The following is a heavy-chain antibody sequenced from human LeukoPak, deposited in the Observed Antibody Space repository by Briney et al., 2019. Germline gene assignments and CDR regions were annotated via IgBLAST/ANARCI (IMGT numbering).Heavy chain of an antibody. CDR2: IIPIFGTA. CDR1: GGTFSSYA. V-gene: IGHV1-69*05. CDR3: ARGVWSSSSSSRWFDP. D-gene: IGHD6-6*01. Sequence: SVKVSCKASGGTFSSYAISWVRHAPGQGLEWMGGIIPIFGTANYAQKFQGRVTITTDESTSTAYMELSSLRSEDTAVYYCARGVWSSSSSSRWFDPWGQGTLVTVSS. J-gene: IGHJ5*02.